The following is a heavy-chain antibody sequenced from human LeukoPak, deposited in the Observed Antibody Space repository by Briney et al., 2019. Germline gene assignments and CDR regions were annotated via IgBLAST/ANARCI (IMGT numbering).Heavy chain of an antibody. D-gene: IGHD2-2*01. CDR1: GFTFSSYS. CDR2: ISYDGSNK. Sequence: GGSLRLSCAASGFTFSSYSMHWVRQAPGKGLEWVAVISYDGSNKYYADSVKGRFTISRDNSKNTLYLQMNSLRAEDTAVYYCARGMVVPAALGPDYWGQGTLVTVSS. V-gene: IGHV3-30*03. J-gene: IGHJ4*02. CDR3: ARGMVVPAALGPDY.